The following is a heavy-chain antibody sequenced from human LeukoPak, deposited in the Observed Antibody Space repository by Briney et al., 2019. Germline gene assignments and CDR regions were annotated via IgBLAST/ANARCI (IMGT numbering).Heavy chain of an antibody. CDR1: GFTFRTYG. D-gene: IGHD1-26*01. CDR3: ARVSGSSLTHYFDS. Sequence: GGSLRLSCAASGFTFRTYGMSWVRQAPGKGLEWVSAIGSGGTTYYTDSVKGRFTISRDNSKTTLYLQMSSLRAEDTAVYYCARVSGSSLTHYFDSWGRGTLVTVSS. J-gene: IGHJ4*02. CDR2: IGSGGTT. V-gene: IGHV3-23*01.